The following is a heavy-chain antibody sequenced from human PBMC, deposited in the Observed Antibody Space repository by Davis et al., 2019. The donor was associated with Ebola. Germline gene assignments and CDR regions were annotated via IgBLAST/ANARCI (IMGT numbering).Heavy chain of an antibody. D-gene: IGHD3-3*01. V-gene: IGHV1-18*01. Sequence: ASVKVSCKASGYTFTSYGISWVRQAPGQGLEWMGWISAYNGNTNYAQKFQGRVTITRDTSASTAYMELSSLRSEDTAVYYCARGFLEWLGYYYYYYMDVWGKGTTVTVSS. J-gene: IGHJ6*03. CDR3: ARGFLEWLGYYYYYYMDV. CDR1: GYTFTSYG. CDR2: ISAYNGNT.